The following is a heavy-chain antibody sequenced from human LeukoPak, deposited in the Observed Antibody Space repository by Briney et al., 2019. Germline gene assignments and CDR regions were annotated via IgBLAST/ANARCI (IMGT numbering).Heavy chain of an antibody. J-gene: IGHJ5*02. CDR3: ARDLSCSSTSCYNGGWFDP. Sequence: GGSLRLSCAASGFTFSSYAMHLVRQAPGKGLEWVAVMSYDGSNKYYADSVKGRFTISRDNSKNTLYLQMNSLRAEDTAVYYCARDLSCSSTSCYNGGWFDPWGQGTLVTVSS. D-gene: IGHD2-2*02. CDR1: GFTFSSYA. V-gene: IGHV3-30-3*01. CDR2: MSYDGSNK.